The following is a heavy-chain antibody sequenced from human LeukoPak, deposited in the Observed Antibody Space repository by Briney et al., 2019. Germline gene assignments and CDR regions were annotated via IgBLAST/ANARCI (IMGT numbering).Heavy chain of an antibody. Sequence: QPGGSLRLSCAASGFTFSSYSMNWVRQAPGKGLEWVSYISSSSSTIYYADSVKGRFTISRDNAKNSLYLQMNSLRAEDTAVYYYARDFYYYDSSGYLDYWSQGTLVTVSS. CDR1: GFTFSSYS. J-gene: IGHJ4*02. CDR2: ISSSSSTI. V-gene: IGHV3-48*01. D-gene: IGHD3-22*01. CDR3: ARDFYYYDSSGYLDY.